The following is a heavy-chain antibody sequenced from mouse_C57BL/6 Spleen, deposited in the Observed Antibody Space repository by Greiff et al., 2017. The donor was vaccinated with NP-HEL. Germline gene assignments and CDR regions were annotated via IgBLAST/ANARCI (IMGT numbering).Heavy chain of an antibody. Sequence: QVQLQQSGPELVKPGASVKISCKASGYAFSSSWMNWVKQRPGQGLEWIGRIYPGDGDTNYNGKFKGKATLTADKSSSTAYMQLSSLTSEDSAVYFCARGGDLYAMDYWGQGTSVTVSS. CDR3: ARGGDLYAMDY. CDR2: IYPGDGDT. CDR1: GYAFSSSW. V-gene: IGHV1-82*01. J-gene: IGHJ4*01.